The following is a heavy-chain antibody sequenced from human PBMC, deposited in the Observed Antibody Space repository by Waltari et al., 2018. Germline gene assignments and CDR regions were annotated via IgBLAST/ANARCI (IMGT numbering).Heavy chain of an antibody. CDR1: GGSFSGYY. Sequence: QVQLQQWGAGLLKPSETLSLTCAVYGGSFSGYYWSWIRQPPGKGLEWIGEINHSGSTNYNPSLKSRVTIAVDTSKNQFSLKLSSVTAADTAVYYCARSFPRPRGRAGGNFDLWGRGTLVTVSS. V-gene: IGHV4-34*01. CDR3: ARSFPRPRGRAGGNFDL. CDR2: INHSGST. J-gene: IGHJ2*01. D-gene: IGHD2-21*01.